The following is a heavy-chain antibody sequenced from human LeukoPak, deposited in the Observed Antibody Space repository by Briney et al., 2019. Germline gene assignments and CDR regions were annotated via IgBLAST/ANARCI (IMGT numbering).Heavy chain of an antibody. Sequence: SETLSLTCAVYGGSFSGYYWSWIRQPPGKGLEWIGEINHSGSTNYNPSLKSRVTISVDTSKNQFSLKLSSVAAADTAVYYCARAYPHYYDSSGYWLDYWGQGTLVTVSS. CDR3: ARAYPHYYDSSGYWLDY. J-gene: IGHJ4*02. CDR1: GGSFSGYY. D-gene: IGHD3-22*01. V-gene: IGHV4-34*01. CDR2: INHSGST.